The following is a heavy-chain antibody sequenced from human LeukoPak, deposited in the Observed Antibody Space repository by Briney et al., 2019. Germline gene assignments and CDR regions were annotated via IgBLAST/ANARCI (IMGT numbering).Heavy chain of an antibody. J-gene: IGHJ4*02. CDR2: IYSGGST. Sequence: GGSLRLSCAASGFTVSNNYMSWVRQAPGKGLEWVSVIYSGGSTYYADSVKGRFTISRDNSKNTLYLQMNSLRAEDTAVYYCARVQNYYGSRHLDYWGQGTLVTVSS. CDR1: GFTVSNNY. V-gene: IGHV3-53*01. CDR3: ARVQNYYGSRHLDY. D-gene: IGHD3-10*01.